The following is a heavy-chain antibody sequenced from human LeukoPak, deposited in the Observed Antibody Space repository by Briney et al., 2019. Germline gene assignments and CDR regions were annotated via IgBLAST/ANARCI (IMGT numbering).Heavy chain of an antibody. Sequence: GGSLRLSCAASGFTVSSNYMSWVRQAPGKGLEWVSVIYSGGSTYYADSVKGRFTISRDNSKNTLYLQMNSLRAEDTAVYYRARGAGRYGELLRYWGQGTLVTVSS. CDR3: ARGAGRYGELLRY. D-gene: IGHD3-10*01. CDR2: IYSGGST. CDR1: GFTVSSNY. V-gene: IGHV3-53*01. J-gene: IGHJ4*02.